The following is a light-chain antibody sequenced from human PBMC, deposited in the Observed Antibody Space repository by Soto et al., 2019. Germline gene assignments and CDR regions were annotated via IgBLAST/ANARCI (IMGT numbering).Light chain of an antibody. V-gene: IGKV1-33*01. CDR1: QDINIY. Sequence: DIQMTQSPTSLSAFVGDRVTITCQASQDINIYLNWYQQKPGKAPKLLIYDASNLATGVPSRFSGSRSEPDFTFSISSLQPEDIATYYCQQYGNLPLTFGGGTKVEI. CDR3: QQYGNLPLT. J-gene: IGKJ4*01. CDR2: DAS.